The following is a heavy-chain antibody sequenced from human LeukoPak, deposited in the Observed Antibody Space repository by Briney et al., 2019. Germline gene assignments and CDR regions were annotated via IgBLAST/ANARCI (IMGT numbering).Heavy chain of an antibody. J-gene: IGHJ3*02. CDR3: ARHQWVPAFDI. CDR2: IYTGGTT. V-gene: IGHV4-61*02. Sequence: SQTLSLTCTVSGGSISSGKYYWSWIRQPAGKELEWIGRIYTGGTTSYNPSLKSRVTISVDTSKNQFSLRLTSVTAADTAVYYCARHQWVPAFDIWGQGTMVTVSS. D-gene: IGHD1-26*01. CDR1: GGSISSGKYY.